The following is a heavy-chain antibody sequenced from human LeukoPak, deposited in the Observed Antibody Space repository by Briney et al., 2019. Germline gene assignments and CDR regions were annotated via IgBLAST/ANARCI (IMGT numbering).Heavy chain of an antibody. CDR3: ARDQANWGSADY. J-gene: IGHJ4*02. CDR2: IWYDGSNK. Sequence: GGSLRLSCAASGFTFSSYGMHWVRQTPGKGLEWVAVIWYDGSNKYYADSVKGRFTISRDNSKNTLYLQMNSLRAEDTAVYYCARDQANWGSADYWGQGTLVTVSS. CDR1: GFTFSSYG. V-gene: IGHV3-33*01. D-gene: IGHD7-27*01.